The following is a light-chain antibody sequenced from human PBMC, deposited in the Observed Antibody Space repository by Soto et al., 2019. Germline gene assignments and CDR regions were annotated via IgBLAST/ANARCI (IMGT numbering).Light chain of an antibody. CDR1: QTISNNY. Sequence: EIVLTQSPGTLTLSPGESAALSCRASQTISNNYLVWYRQKPGQAPRLLIYAVSSRAAGIPDRFSGSGSGTDFALTIARLEAEDSAVYYCQQHSNTPWTFGQGTRVDI. J-gene: IGKJ1*01. V-gene: IGKV3D-20*02. CDR3: QQHSNTPWT. CDR2: AVS.